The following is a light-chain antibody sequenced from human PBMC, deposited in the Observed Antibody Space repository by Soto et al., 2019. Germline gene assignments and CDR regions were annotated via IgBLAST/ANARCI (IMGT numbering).Light chain of an antibody. CDR1: QGLSIW. CDR3: LQHTYIWS. Sequence: DIQMTQSPSTLSASVGDRVTIICRASQGLSIWLAWYRQKPGRAPKRLIFGASNLESGVPSRFSGTGSGTEFILTITNLQPEDFATYYCLQHTYIWSFGQGTKVDIK. J-gene: IGKJ1*01. V-gene: IGKV1-5*02. CDR2: GAS.